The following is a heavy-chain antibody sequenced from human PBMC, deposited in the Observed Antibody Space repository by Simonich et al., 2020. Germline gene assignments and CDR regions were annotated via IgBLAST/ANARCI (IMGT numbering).Heavy chain of an antibody. CDR1: GGSIRSYY. CDR3: ARLPDY. J-gene: IGHJ4*02. Sequence: QVQLEESGPGLVKPSETLSLTCTVSGGSIRSYYWSWIRQPPGTGLGWIGYIYYRGSTHYNPTLKSRVTISVDTSKNQFSLKLSSVTAADTAVYYCARLPDYWGQGTLVTVSS. V-gene: IGHV4-59*08. CDR2: IYYRGST.